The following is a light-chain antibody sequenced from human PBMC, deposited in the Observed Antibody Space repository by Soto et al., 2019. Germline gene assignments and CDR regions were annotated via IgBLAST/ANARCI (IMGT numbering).Light chain of an antibody. V-gene: IGKV1-12*01. Sequence: DIQMTQSPSSVSASVVDRVTITCRASERINTYLAWYQQQPGKAPKLLIYAASSLQSGVPSRFSGSESGTQLTLTISNLQTEGFATYYCEKATSPPLTFGGGAKVDIK. J-gene: IGKJ4*01. CDR1: ERINTY. CDR3: EKATSPPLT. CDR2: AAS.